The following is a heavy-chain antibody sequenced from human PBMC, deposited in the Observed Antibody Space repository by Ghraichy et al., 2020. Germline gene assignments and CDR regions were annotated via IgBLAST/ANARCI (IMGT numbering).Heavy chain of an antibody. CDR1: GGSISSGGYY. CDR3: ARDHITMVRGVIKYNWFDP. V-gene: IGHV4-31*03. J-gene: IGHJ5*02. D-gene: IGHD3-10*01. CDR2: IYYSGST. Sequence: SETQSLTCTVSGGSISSGGYYWSWIRQHPGKGLEWIGYIYYSGSTYYNPSLKSRVTISVDTSKNQFSLKLSSATAADTAVYYCARDHITMVRGVIKYNWFDPWGQGTLVTVSS.